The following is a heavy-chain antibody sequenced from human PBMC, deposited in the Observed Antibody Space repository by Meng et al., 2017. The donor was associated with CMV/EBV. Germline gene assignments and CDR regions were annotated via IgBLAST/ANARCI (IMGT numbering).Heavy chain of an antibody. CDR3: ARDRKRVLELDY. Sequence: GESLKISCAASGFTFSSYSMNWVRQAPGKGLEWVSYISSSSTIYYADSVKGRFTISRDNAKNSLYLQMNSLRAEDTAVYYCARDRKRVLELDYWGQGTLVTVSS. V-gene: IGHV3-48*04. CDR2: ISSSSTI. CDR1: GFTFSSYS. D-gene: IGHD3-3*01. J-gene: IGHJ4*02.